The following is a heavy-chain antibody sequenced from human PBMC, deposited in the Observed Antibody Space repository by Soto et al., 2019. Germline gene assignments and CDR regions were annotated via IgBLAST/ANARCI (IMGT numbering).Heavy chain of an antibody. D-gene: IGHD6-13*01. CDR1: GFTFSNYE. CDR3: ARRGYGSRWPNVYMDV. J-gene: IGHJ6*03. Sequence: EAQLVASGGGLVQPGGSLRLSCAASGFTFSNYEMHYVRHAPGEGLVYVSGISNNGAHTDYAKSVKGRFTISRDNSENSLYLQMGSLRAEDMALYYCARRGYGSRWPNVYMDVWGKGTTVTVSS. CDR2: ISNNGAHT. V-gene: IGHV3-64*01.